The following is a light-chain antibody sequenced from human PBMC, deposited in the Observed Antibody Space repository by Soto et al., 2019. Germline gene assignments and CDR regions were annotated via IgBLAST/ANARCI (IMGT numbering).Light chain of an antibody. V-gene: IGKV3-15*01. J-gene: IGKJ5*01. CDR2: GAS. Sequence: WYQHKPGQPPRLLIYGASTRATGIPDRFSGGGSGTEFTLTISSLQSEDFAVYYCQQYNNWRITFGQGTRLEI. CDR3: QQYNNWRIT.